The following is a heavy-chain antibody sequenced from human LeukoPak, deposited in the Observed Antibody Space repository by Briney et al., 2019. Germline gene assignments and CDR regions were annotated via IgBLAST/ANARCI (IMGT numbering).Heavy chain of an antibody. J-gene: IGHJ4*02. D-gene: IGHD6-13*01. Sequence: PSETLSLTCTVSGFSISSGHYWGWTRQPPGKGLEWIASISHSGTTFYNPSLKSRVTISVDTSKNQFSLTVTSVTAADTVLYYCSRGQSISAVAVWGQGTLVTVSS. CDR3: SRGQSISAVAV. CDR2: ISHSGTT. CDR1: GFSISSGHY. V-gene: IGHV4-38-2*02.